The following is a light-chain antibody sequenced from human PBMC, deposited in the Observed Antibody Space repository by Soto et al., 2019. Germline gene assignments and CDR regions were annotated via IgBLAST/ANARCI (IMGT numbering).Light chain of an antibody. CDR3: QQSYSTPWT. J-gene: IGKJ1*01. CDR1: QSISSY. Sequence: DIQMTQSPSSLSASVEDRVIITCRASQSISSYLNWYQQKPGKAPKLLIYAASSLQSGVPSRFSGSGSGTDFTLTISSPQPEDFATYYCQQSYSTPWTFGQGTKVDIK. V-gene: IGKV1-39*01. CDR2: AAS.